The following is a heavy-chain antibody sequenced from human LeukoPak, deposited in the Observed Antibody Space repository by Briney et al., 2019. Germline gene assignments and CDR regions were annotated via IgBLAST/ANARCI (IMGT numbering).Heavy chain of an antibody. CDR3: AKGSLGSWYYFDY. D-gene: IGHD6-13*01. J-gene: IGHJ4*02. CDR2: FSRSGPDT. CDR1: GFTFCSSA. Sequence: GGSLRLSCSASGFTFCSSAMSWVRQAPGKGPEWVSTFSRSGPDTYYADSVKGRFTIFRDNSKNTLYLQMNSLRAEDTAVYYCAKGSLGSWYYFDYWGQGTLVTVS. V-gene: IGHV3-23*01.